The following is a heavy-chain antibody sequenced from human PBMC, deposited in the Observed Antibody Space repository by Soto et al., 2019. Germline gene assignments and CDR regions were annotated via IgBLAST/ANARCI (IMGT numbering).Heavy chain of an antibody. J-gene: IGHJ4*02. D-gene: IGHD6-19*01. CDR2: IYHSGST. CDR1: GGSTSSSNW. Sequence: QVQLQESGPGLVKPSGTLSLTCAVSGGSTSSSNWWSWVRQPPGKGLEWIGEIYHSGSTNYNPSLKSRVTISVDKSKNQFSLKLSSVTAADTAVYYCASPYSSGWYVRLGYWGQGTLVTVSS. V-gene: IGHV4-4*02. CDR3: ASPYSSGWYVRLGY.